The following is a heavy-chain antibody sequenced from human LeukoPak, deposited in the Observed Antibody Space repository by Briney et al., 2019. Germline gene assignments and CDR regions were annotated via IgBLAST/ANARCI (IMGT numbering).Heavy chain of an antibody. CDR3: AKDPYRVIVATGNYLDP. CDR2: ISNDGGNI. V-gene: IGHV3-30*18. CDR1: GFTFSSYW. J-gene: IGHJ5*02. Sequence: PGGSLRLSCAASGFTFSSYWMHWVRQAPGKGLEWVAAISNDGGNIQYADSAKGRFTISRDNSKNTVYLQMNSLRSEDTAVYYCAKDPYRVIVATGNYLDPWGQGTLVTVSS. D-gene: IGHD2-21*01.